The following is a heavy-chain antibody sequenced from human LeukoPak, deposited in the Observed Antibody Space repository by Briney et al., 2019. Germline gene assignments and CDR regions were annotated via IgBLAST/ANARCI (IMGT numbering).Heavy chain of an antibody. V-gene: IGHV3-23*01. J-gene: IGHJ4*02. CDR1: GFTFNTYA. CDR2: ISGSGGNT. CDR3: AKQLGYCSDGSCYFPY. Sequence: GGSLRLSCAASGFTFNTYAMNWVRQAPGKGLEWVSGISGSGGNTYYADSVKGRFTISRDNSKNTLYLQMNSLRAEDTAVYYCAKQLGYCSDGSCYFPYWGQGTLLTVSS. D-gene: IGHD2-15*01.